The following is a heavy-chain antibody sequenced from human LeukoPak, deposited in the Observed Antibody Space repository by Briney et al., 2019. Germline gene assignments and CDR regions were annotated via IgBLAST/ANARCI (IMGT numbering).Heavy chain of an antibody. CDR2: ITSSGST. V-gene: IGHV3-48*03. CDR1: GFTFCGYE. D-gene: IGHD3-10*01. CDR3: ARAGAHIFAF. J-gene: IGHJ4*02. Sequence: GGPLRLSCSASGFTFCGYEMNWARQAPGKGREWVSYITSSGSTHYGHSVKGRFTISRDNAKDSLYLQMNSLRAEDTAVYYCARAGAHIFAFWGQGTLVSVSS.